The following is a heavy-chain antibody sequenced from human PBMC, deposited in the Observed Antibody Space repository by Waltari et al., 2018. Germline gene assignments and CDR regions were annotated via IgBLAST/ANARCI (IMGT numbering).Heavy chain of an antibody. D-gene: IGHD3-22*01. CDR3: ARVYYYDSSGYYYYYYMDV. CDR1: GGSISSSNW. V-gene: IGHV4-4*02. Sequence: QVQLQESGPGLVKPSGTLSLTCAVSGGSISSSNWWSWVRQPPGKGLEWIGEIYHSGSTNYNPSLKSRVTISVDKSKNQFSLKLSSVTAADTAVYYCARVYYYDSSGYYYYYYMDVWGKGTTVTVSS. CDR2: IYHSGST. J-gene: IGHJ6*03.